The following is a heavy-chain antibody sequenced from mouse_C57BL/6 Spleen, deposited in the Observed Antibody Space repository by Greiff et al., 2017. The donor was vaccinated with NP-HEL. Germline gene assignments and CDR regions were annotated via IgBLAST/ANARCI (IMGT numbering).Heavy chain of an antibody. CDR1: GYTFTDYN. Sequence: VQLQQSGPELVKPGASVKMSCKASGYTFTDYNMHWVKQSPGKSLEWIGYINPNNGGTSYNQKFKGKATLTVNKSSSTAYMELRSLTSEDSAVYYCAKEGYYGSSPFAYWGQGTLVTVSA. J-gene: IGHJ3*01. D-gene: IGHD1-1*01. CDR2: INPNNGGT. CDR3: AKEGYYGSSPFAY. V-gene: IGHV1-22*01.